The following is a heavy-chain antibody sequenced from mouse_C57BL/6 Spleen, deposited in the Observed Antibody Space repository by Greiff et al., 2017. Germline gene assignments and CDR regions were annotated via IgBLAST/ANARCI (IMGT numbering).Heavy chain of an antibody. D-gene: IGHD3-2*02. J-gene: IGHJ4*01. CDR3: ARGGTAQALYYYAMDY. CDR2: ISDGGSYT. V-gene: IGHV5-4*03. Sequence: EVMLVESGGGLVKPGGSLKLSCAASGFTFSSYAMSWVRQTPEKRLEWVATISDGGSYTYYPDNVKGRFTISRDNAKNNLYLQMSHLKSEDTAMYYCARGGTAQALYYYAMDYWGQGTSVTVSS. CDR1: GFTFSSYA.